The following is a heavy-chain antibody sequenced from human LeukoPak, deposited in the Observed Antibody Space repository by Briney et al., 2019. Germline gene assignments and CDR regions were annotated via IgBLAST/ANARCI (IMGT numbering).Heavy chain of an antibody. CDR2: ISSSGSTI. V-gene: IGHV3-48*03. D-gene: IGHD2-2*01. J-gene: IGHJ4*02. Sequence: GGSLRLSCAASGFTFSNYEMNWVRQAPGKGMEWVSYISSSGSTIYYADSVKGRFTISIDNTKNSLYLQMNSLRAEDTAVYYCASVGSTSYQFDYWGQGTLVTVSS. CDR1: GFTFSNYE. CDR3: ASVGSTSYQFDY.